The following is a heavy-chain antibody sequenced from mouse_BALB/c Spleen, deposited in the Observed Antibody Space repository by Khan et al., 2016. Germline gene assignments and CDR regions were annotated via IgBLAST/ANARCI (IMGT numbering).Heavy chain of an antibody. CDR2: ILPGSDST. D-gene: IGHD3-2*02. V-gene: IGHV1-9*01. CDR3: ARSRLYLDY. CDR1: GYTFSSYW. Sequence: QVQLKQSGAELMKPGASVKISCKATGYTFSSYWIEWVKQRPGHGLEWIGEILPGSDSTNYDEQFKGQATFTADTSSNPAYMQLSSLTSEDSAVYYCARSRLYLDYWGQGTTLTVSS. J-gene: IGHJ2*01.